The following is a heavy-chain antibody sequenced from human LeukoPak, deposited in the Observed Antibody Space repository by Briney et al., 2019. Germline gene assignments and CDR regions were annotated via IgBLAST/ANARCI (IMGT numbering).Heavy chain of an antibody. Sequence: GGSLRLSCAASGFTFSNYAMHWVRQAPGEGLEYVSAISSNGGSTYYADSVKGRFTISRDNSKNTLFLQMGSLRVEDMAVYYCGRGLRAYSYYVMDVWGQGPTVTVPS. CDR1: GFTFSNYA. J-gene: IGHJ6*02. D-gene: IGHD3-3*01. CDR3: GRGLRAYSYYVMDV. CDR2: ISSNGGST. V-gene: IGHV3-64*02.